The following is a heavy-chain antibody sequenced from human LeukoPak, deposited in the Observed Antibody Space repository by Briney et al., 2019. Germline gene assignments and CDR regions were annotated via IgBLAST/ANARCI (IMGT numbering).Heavy chain of an antibody. CDR1: GFTVSSNY. D-gene: IGHD2-2*01. Sequence: SGGSLRLSCAASGFTVSSNYMSWVRQAPGKGLEWVSVIYSGGTTNHADSVKGRFTVSRGNSKNTLYLQMNSLRAEDTAVYFCARGSSRAFDYWGQGTLVTVSS. V-gene: IGHV3-53*01. CDR3: ARGSSRAFDY. CDR2: IYSGGTT. J-gene: IGHJ4*02.